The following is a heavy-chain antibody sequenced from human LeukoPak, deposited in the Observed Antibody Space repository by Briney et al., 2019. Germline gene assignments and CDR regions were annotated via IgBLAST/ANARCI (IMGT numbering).Heavy chain of an antibody. CDR2: INPSGGST. V-gene: IGHV1-46*01. Sequence: ASVKVSCKASGYTFTSYYMHWVRQAPGQGLEWMGVINPSGGSTSYAQKFQGRVTMTRDTSTSTVYMELSSLRSEDTAVYYCARVEVDSDYIWDAFDIWGQGTMVTVSS. D-gene: IGHD4-11*01. J-gene: IGHJ3*02. CDR1: GYTFTSYY. CDR3: ARVEVDSDYIWDAFDI.